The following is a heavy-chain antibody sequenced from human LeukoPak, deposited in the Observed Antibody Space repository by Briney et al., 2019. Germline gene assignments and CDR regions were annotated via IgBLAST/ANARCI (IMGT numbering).Heavy chain of an antibody. V-gene: IGHV4-59*01. CDR1: GDSISSYY. J-gene: IGHJ4*02. D-gene: IGHD3-22*01. CDR3: ARGYHDSSGYWLSYFDY. Sequence: SETLSLTCTVSGDSISSYYWSWIRQPPGKGREWIGHMYYSGRTNYNPSLKSRVTISVDTSKNQFSLKLSSVTTADTAVYYCARGYHDSSGYWLSYFDYWGQGTLVTVSS. CDR2: MYYSGRT.